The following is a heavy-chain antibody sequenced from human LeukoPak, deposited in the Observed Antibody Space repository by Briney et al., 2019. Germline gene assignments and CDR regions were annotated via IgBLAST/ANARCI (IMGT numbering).Heavy chain of an antibody. CDR1: GFTFSDSP. CDR3: TRLPTLKTFDY. CDR2: ITNKANSYAT. Sequence: GGSLRLSCAASGFTFSDSPMHWARQASGKGLEWVGRITNKANSYATAYAESVKGRFTISRDDSKNTAYLQMNSLQTEDTAVYYCTRLPTLKTFDYWGQGILVTVSS. D-gene: IGHD4-17*01. J-gene: IGHJ4*02. V-gene: IGHV3-73*01.